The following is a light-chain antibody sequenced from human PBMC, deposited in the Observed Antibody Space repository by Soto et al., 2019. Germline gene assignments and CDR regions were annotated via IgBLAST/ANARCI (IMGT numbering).Light chain of an antibody. Sequence: DIVMTQSPDSLAVSLGERATINCKSSQSVLYSSNNKNYLAWYQQKPGQSPKLLIYWASTRESGVPDRFSGSGSGTDFTLTISSLQAEDVAVYYCQQYYSTPFTFGPGTKVDL. J-gene: IGKJ3*01. CDR2: WAS. CDR1: QSVLYSSNNKNY. CDR3: QQYYSTPFT. V-gene: IGKV4-1*01.